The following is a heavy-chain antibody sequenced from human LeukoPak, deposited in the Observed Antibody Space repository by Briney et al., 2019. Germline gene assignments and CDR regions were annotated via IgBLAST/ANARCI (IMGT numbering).Heavy chain of an antibody. CDR1: GGSISSGGYY. Sequence: SETLSLTCTVSGGSISSGGYYWSWIRQHPGKGLEWIGYIYYSGSTYYNPSLKSRVTISVDTSKNQFSLKLSSVTAADTAVYYCANQVVQSWSDPWGQGTLVTVSS. D-gene: IGHD2-15*01. CDR3: ANQVVQSWSDP. V-gene: IGHV4-31*03. CDR2: IYYSGST. J-gene: IGHJ5*02.